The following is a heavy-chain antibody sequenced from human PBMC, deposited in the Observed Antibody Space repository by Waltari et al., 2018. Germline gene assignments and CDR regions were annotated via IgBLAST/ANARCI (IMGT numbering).Heavy chain of an antibody. Sequence: QVQLQQWGAGLLKPSETLSLTCAVYGGSFSGSYWSWIRQPPGKGLEWIGEINHSGSTNYNPSLKSRVTISVDTSKNQFSLKLSSVTAADTAMYYCARANQRDLSGYYYVPKAEYFQHWGQGSLVTVSS. CDR3: ARANQRDLSGYYYVPKAEYFQH. D-gene: IGHD3-22*01. J-gene: IGHJ1*01. CDR1: GGSFSGSY. CDR2: INHSGST. V-gene: IGHV4-34*01.